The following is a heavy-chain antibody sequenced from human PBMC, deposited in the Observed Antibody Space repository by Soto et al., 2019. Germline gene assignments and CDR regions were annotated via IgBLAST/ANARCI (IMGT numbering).Heavy chain of an antibody. J-gene: IGHJ4*02. V-gene: IGHV3-23*01. D-gene: IGHD3-16*01. Sequence: QTGGSLRLSCAASGFTFSSYAMSWVRQAPGKGLEWVSAISGSGGSTYYADSVKGRFTISRDNSKNTLYLQMNSLRAEDTAVYYCAKGWAPVGGYYFDYWGQGTLVTVSS. CDR1: GFTFSSYA. CDR3: AKGWAPVGGYYFDY. CDR2: ISGSGGST.